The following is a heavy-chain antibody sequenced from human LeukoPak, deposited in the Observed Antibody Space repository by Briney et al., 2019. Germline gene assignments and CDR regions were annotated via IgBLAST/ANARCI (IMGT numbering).Heavy chain of an antibody. CDR1: GGSFSGYY. J-gene: IGHJ6*03. CDR3: ARTRGSYGDSENYYYYYMDV. Sequence: SETLSLTCAVYGGSFSGYYWSWIRHPPGKGLEWIGEINHSGSTNYNPSLKSRVTISVDTSKNQFSLKLSSVTAADTAVYYCARTRGSYGDSENYYYYYMDVWGKGTTVTVSS. D-gene: IGHD4-17*01. V-gene: IGHV4-34*01. CDR2: INHSGST.